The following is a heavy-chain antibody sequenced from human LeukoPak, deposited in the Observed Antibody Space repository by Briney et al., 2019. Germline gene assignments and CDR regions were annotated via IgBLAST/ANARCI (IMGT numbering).Heavy chain of an antibody. Sequence: SETLSLTCTVSGGSISSSSYYWGWIRQPPGKGLEWIGSIYYSGSTYYNPSLKSRVTISVDTSKNQFSLKLSSVTAADTAVYYCARQREMDFYFDYWGQGTLVTVSS. CDR3: ARQREMDFYFDY. D-gene: IGHD2-2*03. CDR2: IYYSGST. J-gene: IGHJ4*02. CDR1: GGSISSSSYY. V-gene: IGHV4-39*01.